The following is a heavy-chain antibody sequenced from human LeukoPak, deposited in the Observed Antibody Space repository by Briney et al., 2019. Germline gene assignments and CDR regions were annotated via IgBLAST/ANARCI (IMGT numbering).Heavy chain of an antibody. CDR3: ARNTGWIDY. CDR2: INHSGST. D-gene: IGHD6-19*01. CDR1: GGSFSGYY. V-gene: IGHV4-34*01. Sequence: SETPSLTCAVYGGSFSGYYWSWIRQPPGKGLEWIGEINHSGSTNYNPSLKSRVTISVDTSKNQFSLQLNYVTPEDTAVYYCARNTGWIDYWAQGTLVTVSS. J-gene: IGHJ4*02.